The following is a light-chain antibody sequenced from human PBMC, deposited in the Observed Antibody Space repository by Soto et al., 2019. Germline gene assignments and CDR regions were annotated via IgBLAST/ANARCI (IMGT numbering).Light chain of an antibody. CDR2: GNS. CDR3: QSYDSSLSGGV. Sequence: QSVLTQPPSVSGAPGRRVTISCTGSSSNIGAGYDVHWYQQLPGTAPKLLIYGNSNRPSGVPDRFSGSKSGTSASLAITGLRAEDEADYYCQSYDSSLSGGVFGGGTKLTVL. V-gene: IGLV1-40*01. J-gene: IGLJ3*02. CDR1: SSNIGAGYD.